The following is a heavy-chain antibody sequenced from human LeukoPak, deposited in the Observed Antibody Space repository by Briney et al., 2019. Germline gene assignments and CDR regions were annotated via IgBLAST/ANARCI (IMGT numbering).Heavy chain of an antibody. CDR1: GFTFSSYG. Sequence: GGTLRLSCAASGFTFSSYGMSWVRQAPGRGLEWVSAISGSGGSTYYADSVKGRFTISRDNSKYTLYLQMNSLRAEDTALYYCARVRMSGWTLGYAFDIWGQGTMVTVSS. CDR2: ISGSGGST. J-gene: IGHJ3*02. D-gene: IGHD6-19*01. V-gene: IGHV3-23*01. CDR3: ARVRMSGWTLGYAFDI.